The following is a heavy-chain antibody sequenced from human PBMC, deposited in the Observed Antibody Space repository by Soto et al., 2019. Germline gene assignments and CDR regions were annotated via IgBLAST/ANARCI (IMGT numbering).Heavy chain of an antibody. CDR1: GGSISSGGYY. V-gene: IGHV4-31*03. J-gene: IGHJ6*02. CDR2: IYYSGST. CDR3: ARESVVVVTPIGMDV. D-gene: IGHD3-22*01. Sequence: SETLSLTCPVSGGSISSGGYYWSWIRQHPGKGLEWIGYIYYSGSTYYNPSLKSRVTISVDTSKNQFSLKLSSVTAADTAVYYCARESVVVVTPIGMDVWGQGTTVTVSS.